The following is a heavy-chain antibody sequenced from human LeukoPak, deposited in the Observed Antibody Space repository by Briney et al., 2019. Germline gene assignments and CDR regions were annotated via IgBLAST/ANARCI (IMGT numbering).Heavy chain of an antibody. CDR3: ARVGSGYYPDASDAFDI. J-gene: IGHJ3*02. CDR2: INHSGST. Sequence: PPETLSLTCAVYGGSFSGYYWSWIRQPPGKGLEWIGEINHSGSTNYNPSLKSRVTISVDTSKNQFSLKLSSVTAADTAVYYCARVGSGYYPDASDAFDIWGQGTMVTVSS. CDR1: GGSFSGYY. V-gene: IGHV4-34*01. D-gene: IGHD3-22*01.